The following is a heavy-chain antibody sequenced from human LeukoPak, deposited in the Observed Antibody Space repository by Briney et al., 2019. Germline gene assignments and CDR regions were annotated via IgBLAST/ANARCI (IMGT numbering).Heavy chain of an antibody. CDR3: ARDAPRPDY. Sequence: PSETLSLTCTVSRGSISSGSYYWSWFRQPAGKGLEWIGRISSSGSTNYNPSLKSRVTISVDTSKNQFFLKLSSVTATDTAVYYCARDAPRPDYWGQGTLVTVSS. CDR1: RGSISSGSYY. CDR2: ISSSGST. J-gene: IGHJ4*02. V-gene: IGHV4-61*02.